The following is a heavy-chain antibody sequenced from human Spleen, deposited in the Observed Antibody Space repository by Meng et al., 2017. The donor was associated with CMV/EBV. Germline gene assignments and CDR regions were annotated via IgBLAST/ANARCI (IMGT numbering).Heavy chain of an antibody. Sequence: GSLRLSCTVSGGLITSTNYHWGWIRQPPGKGLEWLGIIYYSGTTYYNPSLKSRVTISVDTSNNQFSLRRTSVTAADTAVYFCARDHFWSAEYYYYGMDVWGQGTTVTVSS. V-gene: IGHV4-39*07. CDR2: IYYSGTT. CDR1: GGLITSTNYH. J-gene: IGHJ6*02. D-gene: IGHD3-3*02. CDR3: ARDHFWSAEYYYYGMDV.